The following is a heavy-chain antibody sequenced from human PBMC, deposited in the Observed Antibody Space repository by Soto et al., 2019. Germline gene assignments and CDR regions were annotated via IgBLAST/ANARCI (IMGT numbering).Heavy chain of an antibody. CDR3: TRDVGNYHSSGYPLGGMDV. D-gene: IGHD3-22*01. J-gene: IGHJ6*02. CDR1: GFIFSDHY. Sequence: GGSLRLSFVASGFIFSDHYMDWVHQAPGKGLEWVGRTRKESNTYITGHAASVKGRFTISRDDSKNSLYLQMNSLKTEDTAVYYCTRDVGNYHSSGYPLGGMDVWGQGT. CDR2: TRKESNTYIT. V-gene: IGHV3-72*01.